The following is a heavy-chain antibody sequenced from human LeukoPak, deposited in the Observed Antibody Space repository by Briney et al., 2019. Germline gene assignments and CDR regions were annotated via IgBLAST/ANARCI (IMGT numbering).Heavy chain of an antibody. Sequence: SETLSLTCNVSGDSITKDSYYWAWIRQPPGKGLEWIGSVYHSGNTYKNPSLKRRVFVSVDTSKNQFSLKLSSVTAADTAVYYCASIGGTYCTNGVCHPGDAFDIWGQGTMVTVSS. V-gene: IGHV4-39*01. CDR1: GDSITKDSYY. CDR2: VYHSGNT. CDR3: ASIGGTYCTNGVCHPGDAFDI. J-gene: IGHJ3*02. D-gene: IGHD2-8*01.